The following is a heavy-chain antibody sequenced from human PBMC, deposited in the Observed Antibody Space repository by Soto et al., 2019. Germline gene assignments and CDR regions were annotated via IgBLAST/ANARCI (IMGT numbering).Heavy chain of an antibody. V-gene: IGHV1-8*01. Sequence: QVQLVQSGAEVKKPGASVKVSCKASGSTFTSYGINWVRQATGQGLEWMGWMNPNSGNTGYAQKFQGRVTMTRNTYISTAYMELSSLRSEDTAVYYCARVSRKTTGTKFPDYWGQGTLVTVSS. CDR2: MNPNSGNT. D-gene: IGHD1-1*01. CDR3: ARVSRKTTGTKFPDY. J-gene: IGHJ4*02. CDR1: GSTFTSYG.